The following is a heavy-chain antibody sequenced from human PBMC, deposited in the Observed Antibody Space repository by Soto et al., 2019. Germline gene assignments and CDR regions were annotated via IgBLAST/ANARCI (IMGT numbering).Heavy chain of an antibody. J-gene: IGHJ4*02. CDR3: ASPSNCYDSSGYYYEAFDY. CDR2: IIPIFGTA. D-gene: IGHD3-22*01. Sequence: ASVKVSCKASGGTFSSYAISWVRQAPGQGLEWMGGIIPIFGTANYAQKFQGRVTITADESTSTAYMELSSLRSEDTAVYYCASPSNCYDSSGYYYEAFDYWGQGTLVTVSS. V-gene: IGHV1-69*13. CDR1: GGTFSSYA.